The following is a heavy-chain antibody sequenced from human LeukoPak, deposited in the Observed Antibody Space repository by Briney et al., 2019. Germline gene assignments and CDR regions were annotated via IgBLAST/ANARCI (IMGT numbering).Heavy chain of an antibody. CDR1: GFTFSSYW. D-gene: IGHD3-22*01. Sequence: GGSLRLSCAASGFTFSSYWMSWVRQAPGKGLEWGANIKQDGSEKYYVDSVKGRFTISIDNAKNSLYLQMNSLRAEDTAVYYCARDRLSYYYDSSAQFDYWGQGTLVTVSS. J-gene: IGHJ4*02. CDR2: IKQDGSEK. CDR3: ARDRLSYYYDSSAQFDY. V-gene: IGHV3-7*01.